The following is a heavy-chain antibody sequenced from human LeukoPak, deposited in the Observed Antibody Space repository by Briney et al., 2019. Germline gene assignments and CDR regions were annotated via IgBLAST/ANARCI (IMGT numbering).Heavy chain of an antibody. CDR1: GGTFSSYA. V-gene: IGHV1-69*13. CDR3: ARDHDYYGMDV. Sequence: SVKVSCKASGGTFSSYAVSWVRQAPGQGLEWMGGIIPIFGTANYAQKFQGRVTITADESTSTAYMELSRLRSDDTAVYYCARDHDYYGMDVWGQGTTVTVSS. J-gene: IGHJ6*02. CDR2: IIPIFGTA.